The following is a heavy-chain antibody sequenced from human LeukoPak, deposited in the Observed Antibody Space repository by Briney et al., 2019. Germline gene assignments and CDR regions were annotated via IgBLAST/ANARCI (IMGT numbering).Heavy chain of an antibody. CDR2: INTNTGNP. D-gene: IGHD6-19*01. J-gene: IGHJ4*02. Sequence: ASVKVSCKASGYTFTTYAINWVRQAPGQGLEWMGWINTNTGNPTYAQGFTGRFVFSLDTSVSTAYLQIRGLKAEDTAVYYCAREGSSGWSRLLSDWGQGTLVTVSS. V-gene: IGHV7-4-1*02. CDR1: GYTFTTYA. CDR3: AREGSSGWSRLLSD.